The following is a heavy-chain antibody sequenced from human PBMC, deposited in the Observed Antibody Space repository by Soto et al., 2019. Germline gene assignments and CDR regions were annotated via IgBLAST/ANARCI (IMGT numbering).Heavy chain of an antibody. J-gene: IGHJ4*02. CDR1: GFTFSSYG. D-gene: IGHD6-13*01. CDR2: ISYDGSNK. CDR3: AKDQPRFLRPGYSSSWYLMSGGVDY. V-gene: IGHV3-30*18. Sequence: PGGSLRLSCAASGFTFSSYGMHWVRQAPGKGLEWVAVISYDGSNKYYADSVKGRFTISRDNSKNTLYLQMNSLRAEDTAVYYCAKDQPRFLRPGYSSSWYLMSGGVDYWGQGTLVTVSS.